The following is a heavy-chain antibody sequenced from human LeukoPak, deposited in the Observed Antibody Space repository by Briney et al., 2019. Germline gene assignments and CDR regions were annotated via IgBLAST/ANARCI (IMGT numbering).Heavy chain of an antibody. CDR3: AREGYYDSSGYPYYFDY. CDR1: GGTFSSYA. J-gene: IGHJ4*02. D-gene: IGHD3-22*01. V-gene: IGHV1-69*04. CDR2: IIPILGIA. Sequence: SVKVSCKASGGTFSSYAISWVRQAPGQGLEWLRRIIPILGIANYAQKFPGRVTITADKSTSTAYMELSSLRSEDTAVYYYAREGYYDSSGYPYYFDYWGQGTLVTVSS.